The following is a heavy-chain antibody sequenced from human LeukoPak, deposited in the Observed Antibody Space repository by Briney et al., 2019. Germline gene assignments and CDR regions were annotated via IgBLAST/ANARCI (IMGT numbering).Heavy chain of an antibody. CDR3: AKDQKKGLYCSGGSCYSNGNYYYGMDV. V-gene: IGHV3-7*01. CDR2: INQDGSEK. Sequence: GGSLRLSCAASGFTFSSYWMSWVRQAPGKGLEWVANINQDGSEKYSVDSVKGRFTISRDNAKNTLYLQMNSLRAEDTAVYYCAKDQKKGLYCSGGSCYSNGNYYYGMDVWGQGTTVTVSS. CDR1: GFTFSSYW. D-gene: IGHD2-15*01. J-gene: IGHJ6*02.